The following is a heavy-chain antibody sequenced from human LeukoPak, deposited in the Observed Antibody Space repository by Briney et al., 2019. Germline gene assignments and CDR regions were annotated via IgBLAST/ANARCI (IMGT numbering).Heavy chain of an antibody. CDR2: ISGSGGST. D-gene: IGHD3-22*01. J-gene: IGHJ3*02. V-gene: IGHV3-23*01. Sequence: GGSLRLSRAASGFTFSSYGMSWVRQAPGKGLEWVSAISGSGGSTYYADSVKGRFTISRDNSKNSLYLQMNSLRAEDTAVYYCARDGYYYDSSGYSDAFDIWGQGTMVTVSS. CDR3: ARDGYYYDSSGYSDAFDI. CDR1: GFTFSSYG.